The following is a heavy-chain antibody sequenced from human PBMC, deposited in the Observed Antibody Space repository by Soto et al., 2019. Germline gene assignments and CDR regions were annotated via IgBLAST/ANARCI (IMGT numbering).Heavy chain of an antibody. D-gene: IGHD6-13*01. J-gene: IGHJ4*02. CDR2: ISWNSGSI. CDR3: ARVGKLIAAVGTLAY. CDR1: GFTFDDYA. V-gene: IGHV3-9*01. Sequence: DVQLVESGGGLVQPGGSLRHSCAASGFTFDDYALHWVRQAPGTGLEWVSGISWNSGSIAYADSVKGRFTISRDNAKNSLYLHMNSLRAEDTALYYCARVGKLIAAVGTLAYWGQGTLVTVSS.